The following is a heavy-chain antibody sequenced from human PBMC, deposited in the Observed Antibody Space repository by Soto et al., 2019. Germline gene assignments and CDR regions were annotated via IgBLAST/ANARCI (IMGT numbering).Heavy chain of an antibody. D-gene: IGHD3-22*01. CDR3: ARGGSPDSSGYYPAY. CDR2: INHSGST. CDR1: GGSFSGYY. V-gene: IGHV4-34*01. Sequence: SETLSLTCAVYGGSFSGYYSTWIRQPPGKGLEWIGEINHSGSTNYNPSLKSRVTISVDTSKNQFSLKFNSVTAADTAVYFCARGGSPDSSGYYPAYWGQGTLVTVSS. J-gene: IGHJ4*02.